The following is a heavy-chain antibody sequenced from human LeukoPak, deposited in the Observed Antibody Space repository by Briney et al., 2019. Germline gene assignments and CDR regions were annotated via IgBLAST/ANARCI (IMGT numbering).Heavy chain of an antibody. CDR2: INWNGGST. CDR1: GFTFDDYG. V-gene: IGHV3-20*04. J-gene: IGHJ6*03. CDR3: ARDLAYYYYMDV. Sequence: GGSLRLSCAASGFTFDDYGMSWVRQAPGKGLEWVSGINWNGGSTGYADSVKGRFTISRDNAKNSLYLQMNSLRAEDTAFYYCARDLAYYYYMDVWGKGTTVTVSS.